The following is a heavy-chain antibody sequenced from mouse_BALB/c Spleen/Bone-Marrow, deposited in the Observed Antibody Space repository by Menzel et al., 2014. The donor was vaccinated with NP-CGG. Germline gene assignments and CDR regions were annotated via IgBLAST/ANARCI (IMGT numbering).Heavy chain of an antibody. CDR1: GYTFTRYW. CDR3: TNYFGSSDAMDY. V-gene: IGHV1-5*01. CDR2: IYPGNGDT. J-gene: IGHJ4*01. D-gene: IGHD1-1*01. Sequence: EVQLQQSGTVLARPGASVKMSCKASGYTFTRYWMHWVKQRPGQGLEWIGAIYPGNGDTTYNQHFKDKAKLTAVTSTNTAYMEVGSLTNEDSAVYYYTNYFGSSDAMDYWGQGTSVTVSS.